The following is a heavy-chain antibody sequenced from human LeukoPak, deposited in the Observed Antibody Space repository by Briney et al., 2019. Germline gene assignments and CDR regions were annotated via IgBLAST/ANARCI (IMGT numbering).Heavy chain of an antibody. V-gene: IGHV3-74*01. CDR1: GLTFNTYW. J-gene: IGHJ3*02. CDR2: IKSDGSGI. Sequence: PGGSLRLSCAVSGLTFNTYWMHWVRQTPGKGLVWVSRIKSDGSGISHADSVKGRFTISRDNAKNTLYLQMNSLRGEDTAVYYCARDPESFDIWGQGTMVTVSS. CDR3: ARDPESFDI.